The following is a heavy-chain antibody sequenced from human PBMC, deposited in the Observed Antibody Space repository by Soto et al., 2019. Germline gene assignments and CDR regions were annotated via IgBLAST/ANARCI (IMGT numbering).Heavy chain of an antibody. J-gene: IGHJ4*02. Sequence: QVHLVESGGGEVQPGRSLRLSCAASGFTFSNYAVHWVRQAPGKGLEWVAVISYDGNIKDYPDSVKGRFSISRDSSRNTLHLQMNSLRPEDTAVYYCARDLVVGSPDYFDYWGQGTLVTVSS. D-gene: IGHD1-1*01. CDR2: ISYDGNIK. CDR1: GFTFSNYA. V-gene: IGHV3-30-3*01. CDR3: ARDLVVGSPDYFDY.